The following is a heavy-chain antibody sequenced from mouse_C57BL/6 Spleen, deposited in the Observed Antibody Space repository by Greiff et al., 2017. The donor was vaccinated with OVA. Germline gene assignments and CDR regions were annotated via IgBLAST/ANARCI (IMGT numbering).Heavy chain of an antibody. J-gene: IGHJ3*01. CDR3: ASESYVDKVWFAY. V-gene: IGHV3-6*01. D-gene: IGHD2-12*01. CDR1: GYSITSGYY. Sequence: EVKLMESGPGLVKPSQSLSLTCSVTGYSITSGYYWNWIRQFPGNKLEWMGYISYDGSNNYNPSLKNRISITRDTSKNQFFLKLNSVTTEDTATYYCASESYVDKVWFAYWGQGTLVTVSA. CDR2: ISYDGSN.